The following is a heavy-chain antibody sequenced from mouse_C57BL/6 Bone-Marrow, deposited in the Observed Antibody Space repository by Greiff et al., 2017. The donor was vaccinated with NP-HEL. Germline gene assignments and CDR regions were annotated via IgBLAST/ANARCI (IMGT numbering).Heavy chain of an antibody. CDR3: ARSNCWFAY. CDR2: ISYDGSN. V-gene: IGHV3-6*01. J-gene: IGHJ3*01. Sequence: VQLKESGPGLVKPSQSLSLTCSVTGYSITSGYYWNWLRQFPGNKLEWMGYISYDGSNNYNPSLKNRISITRDTSKNQFFLKLNSVTTEDTATYYCARSNCWFAYWGQGTLVTVSA. D-gene: IGHD2-5*01. CDR1: GYSITSGYY.